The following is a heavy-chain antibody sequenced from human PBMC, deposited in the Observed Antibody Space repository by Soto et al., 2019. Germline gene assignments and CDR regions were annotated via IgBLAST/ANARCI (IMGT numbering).Heavy chain of an antibody. D-gene: IGHD2-15*01. CDR2: IWSDGNRK. Sequence: QVQLVESGGGAVQPGRSLRLSCAASGFTLSDYGMHWVRQAPDKGLEWVAVIWSDGNRKYYADSVKVRFTISRDNPDNTLCLEMNSLTADDTAVYYCVRGGKTAGGFDVWGQGTMVTVSS. J-gene: IGHJ3*01. V-gene: IGHV3-33*01. CDR1: GFTLSDYG. CDR3: VRGGKTAGGFDV.